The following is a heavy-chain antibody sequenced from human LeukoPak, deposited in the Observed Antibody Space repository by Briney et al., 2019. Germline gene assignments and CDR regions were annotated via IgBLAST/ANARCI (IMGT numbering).Heavy chain of an antibody. CDR3: ARGPAGYN. Sequence: GGSLRLSCAASGFTVSSNHMSWVRQAPGGGLEWGSVIYSGGSTDYADSVKGRFTISRDNLKNTLYLQMNSLRAEDTAVYYCARGPAGYNWGQGTLVTFSS. D-gene: IGHD1-1*01. V-gene: IGHV3-53*01. J-gene: IGHJ4*02. CDR1: GFTVSSNH. CDR2: IYSGGST.